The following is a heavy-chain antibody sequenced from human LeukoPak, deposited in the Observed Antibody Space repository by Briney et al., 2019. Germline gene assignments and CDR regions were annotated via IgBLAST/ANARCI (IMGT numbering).Heavy chain of an antibody. Sequence: PGGSLRLSCAASGFTFSDSAIHWVRQASGRGLEWVGRIRSKGNNYATEYAASVTGRFTISRDDSKNTAYLQMSSLKTDDTAVYYCTRTAGRSYDDFDCWGQGTLVTVSS. CDR2: IRSKGNNYAT. D-gene: IGHD5-12*01. CDR1: GFTFSDSA. CDR3: TRTAGRSYDDFDC. J-gene: IGHJ4*02. V-gene: IGHV3-73*01.